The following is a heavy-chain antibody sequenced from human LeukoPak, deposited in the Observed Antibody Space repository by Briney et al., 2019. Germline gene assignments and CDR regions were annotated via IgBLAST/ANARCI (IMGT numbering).Heavy chain of an antibody. CDR1: GYIFTSYY. Sequence: ASVKVSCEASGYIFTSYYMHWVRQAPGQGLEWMGIINPGGGSTSYAQKFQDRVTMTRDPSTSTVHMELSSLRSDDTAVYYCAKDLRWDHPGFDPWGQGTLVIVSS. CDR3: AKDLRWDHPGFDP. V-gene: IGHV1-46*01. D-gene: IGHD4-23*01. CDR2: INPGGGST. J-gene: IGHJ5*02.